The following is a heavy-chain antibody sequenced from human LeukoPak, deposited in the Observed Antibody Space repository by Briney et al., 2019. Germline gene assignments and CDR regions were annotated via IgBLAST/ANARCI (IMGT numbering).Heavy chain of an antibody. V-gene: IGHV1-69*04. D-gene: IGHD1-1*01. J-gene: IGHJ4*02. Sequence: ASVKVSCKASGGTFSSYAISWVRQAPGQGLEWMGRIIPILGIANYAQKFQGRVTITADKSTSTAYMELSSLQSEDTAIYYCTTDIRWNDGFDHWGQGTLLTVSS. CDR3: TTDIRWNDGFDH. CDR1: GGTFSSYA. CDR2: IIPILGIA.